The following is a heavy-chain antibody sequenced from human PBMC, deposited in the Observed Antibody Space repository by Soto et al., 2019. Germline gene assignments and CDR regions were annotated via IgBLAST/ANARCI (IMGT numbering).Heavy chain of an antibody. V-gene: IGHV3-9*01. J-gene: IGHJ6*03. CDR1: GFTFGDYA. CDR3: AKVAVTGPLFYYYYMDV. Sequence: EVQLVESGGGLVQPGRSLRLSCAASGFTFGDYAMHWVRQAPGKGLEWVSGISWNSVSRFYADSVKGRFNISTDNAQNSLYLPMNTRTSDDTALYYCAKVAVTGPLFYYYYMDVWGQGITVTVSS. D-gene: IGHD2-15*01. CDR2: ISWNSVSR.